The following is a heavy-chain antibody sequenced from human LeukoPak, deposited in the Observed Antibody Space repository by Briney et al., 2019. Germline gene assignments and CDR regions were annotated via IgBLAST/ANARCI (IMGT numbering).Heavy chain of an antibody. J-gene: IGHJ6*02. Sequence: QPGGSLRLSCAASGFTFSSYAMSWVRQAPGKGLEWVSAISGSGGSTYYADSVKGRFTISRDNSKNTLYLQMDSLRAEDTAVYYCAKDNSYGRSYYYYGMDVWGQGTTVTVSS. CDR3: AKDNSYGRSYYYYGMDV. CDR1: GFTFSSYA. D-gene: IGHD5-18*01. CDR2: ISGSGGST. V-gene: IGHV3-23*01.